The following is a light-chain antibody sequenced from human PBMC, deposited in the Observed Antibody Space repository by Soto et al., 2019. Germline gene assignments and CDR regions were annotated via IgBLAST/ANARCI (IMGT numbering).Light chain of an antibody. J-gene: IGLJ7*01. V-gene: IGLV1-44*01. CDR1: SSNIGTNT. Sequence: QSVLTQPPSASGTPGQRVTISCSGSSSNIGTNTVNWYQHLPGTAPKLLIYSNNQRPSGVPDRFSGSKSGPSASLAISGLQSEDEADYCCAAWDDSLNGPVFGGGTQLTVL. CDR3: AAWDDSLNGPV. CDR2: SNN.